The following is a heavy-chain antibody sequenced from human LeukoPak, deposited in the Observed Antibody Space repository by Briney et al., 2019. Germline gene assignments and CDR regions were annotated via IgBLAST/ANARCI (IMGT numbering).Heavy chain of an antibody. CDR1: GFTFSSYG. D-gene: IGHD1-14*01. CDR2: IWYDGSNK. Sequence: GRSLRLSCAASGFTFSSYGMHWVRQAPGKGLEWVAVIWYDGSNKYYADSVKGRFTISRDNSKNTLYLQMNSLRAEDTAVYYCARDLTKGVPEPHWGQGTLVTVSS. CDR3: ARDLTKGVPEPH. V-gene: IGHV3-33*01. J-gene: IGHJ4*02.